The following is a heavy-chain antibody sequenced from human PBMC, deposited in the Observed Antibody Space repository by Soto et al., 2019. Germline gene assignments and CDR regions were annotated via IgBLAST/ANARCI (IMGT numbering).Heavy chain of an antibody. CDR3: AGRRAHYFDY. J-gene: IGHJ4*02. CDR2: RYYSGST. Sequence: QVQLQESGPGLVKPSQNLSLTCTVSGGYISSGGYYWRWIRQHPGKGLEWIGYRYYSGSTYYNPSRESRVTISLDASKNQFSLKLSSVTAADKAVYYCAGRRAHYFDYWGQGTLVTVS. CDR1: GGYISSGGYY. V-gene: IGHV4-31*03.